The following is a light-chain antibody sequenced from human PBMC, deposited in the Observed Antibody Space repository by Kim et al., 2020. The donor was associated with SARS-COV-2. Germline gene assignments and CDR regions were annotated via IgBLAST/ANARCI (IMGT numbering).Light chain of an antibody. V-gene: IGKV1-5*03. CDR3: QQYNSYSYS. Sequence: SASVGARVTITCRASQSISSWLAWYQQKPGKAPKLLIYKAPSLESGVPSRFSGSGSGTEFTLTISSLQPDDFATYYCQQYNSYSYSFGQGTKLEI. J-gene: IGKJ2*03. CDR1: QSISSW. CDR2: KAP.